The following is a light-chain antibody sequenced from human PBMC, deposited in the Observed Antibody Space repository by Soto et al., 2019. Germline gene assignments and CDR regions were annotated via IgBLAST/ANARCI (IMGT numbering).Light chain of an antibody. V-gene: IGKV1D-12*01. CDR1: QRIGSW. Sequence: DIQMTQSPPSVSASIGERVTITCRASQRIGSWLAWYQQKPGKAPNLLIYAASSLQTGVPSRFSGSGSGTNFTLTINSLQPEDFATYYCQQANSFPHTFGGGTKVEMK. CDR3: QQANSFPHT. J-gene: IGKJ4*01. CDR2: AAS.